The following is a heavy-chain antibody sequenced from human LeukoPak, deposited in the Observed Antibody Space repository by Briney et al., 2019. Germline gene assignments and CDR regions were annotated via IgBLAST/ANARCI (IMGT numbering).Heavy chain of an antibody. CDR2: IRFDESNK. Sequence: PGGSLRLSCAASGFTFSSYGMHWVRQTPGKGLEWVAFIRFDESNKYYADSVKGRFTISRDNSKNTLYLQMNSLRAEDTAVYYCARDRRRFGDSSPRSGYYYYMDVWGKGTTVTVSS. V-gene: IGHV3-30*02. J-gene: IGHJ6*03. CDR1: GFTFSSYG. CDR3: ARDRRRFGDSSPRSGYYYYMDV. D-gene: IGHD6-13*01.